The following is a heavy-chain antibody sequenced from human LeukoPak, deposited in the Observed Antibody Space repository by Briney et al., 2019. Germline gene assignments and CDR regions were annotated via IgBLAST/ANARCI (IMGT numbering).Heavy chain of an antibody. CDR3: GRHLGYCSGGTCYWEPDALDF. D-gene: IGHD2-15*01. Sequence: PSETLSLTCTVSGGSISRNNYNWGWIRQPPGKGLEWIGSFFYSGSTYYNPSLKSRVTISVDTSKNQFSLKLSAVTAADTAVYYCGRHLGYCSGGTCYWEPDALDFWGQGTLVTVSS. CDR2: FFYSGST. V-gene: IGHV4-39*01. CDR1: GGSISRNNYN. J-gene: IGHJ3*01.